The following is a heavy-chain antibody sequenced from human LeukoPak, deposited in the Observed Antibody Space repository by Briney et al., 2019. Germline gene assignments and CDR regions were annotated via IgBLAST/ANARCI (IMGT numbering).Heavy chain of an antibody. V-gene: IGHV4-34*01. D-gene: IGHD3-10*01. Sequence: PSETLSLTCSVSGGSISSYYWSWVRQPPGKGLEWVGEINHSRRAHYNPSLRSRVTISIATSKNQFSLKLNSVTAADTAVYYCARGGSQFGELRFRRRNWFDPWGQGTLVTVSS. CDR3: ARGGSQFGELRFRRRNWFDP. CDR2: INHSRRA. CDR1: GGSISSYY. J-gene: IGHJ5*02.